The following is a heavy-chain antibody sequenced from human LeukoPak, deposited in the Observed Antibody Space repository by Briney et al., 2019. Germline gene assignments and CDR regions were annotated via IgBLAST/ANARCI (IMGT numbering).Heavy chain of an antibody. Sequence: PSETLSLTCTVSGGSVSSDTYYWSWIRQPPGKGLEWIGYIYYSGSTNYNPSLKSRVTISTDTSKNQFSLKLSSVTAADTAVYYCVRWRGGSKEGFDYWGQGTLVTVSS. V-gene: IGHV4-61*01. CDR3: VRWRGGSKEGFDY. D-gene: IGHD3-16*01. CDR1: GGSVSSDTYY. CDR2: IYYSGST. J-gene: IGHJ4*02.